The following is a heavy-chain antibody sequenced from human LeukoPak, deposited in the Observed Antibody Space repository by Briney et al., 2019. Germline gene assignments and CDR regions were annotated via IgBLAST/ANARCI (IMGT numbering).Heavy chain of an antibody. CDR2: IHGDGDTA. D-gene: IGHD1-26*01. Sequence: PGGSLRLSCVASGFTFSDYWIHWVRQPPGKGLVWVSLIHGDGDTANYADSVKGRFTISRDNAKNTVYLQMNSLRAEDTAVYYCARDIYSIAEWGQGTLVTVSS. J-gene: IGHJ4*02. CDR3: ARDIYSIAE. V-gene: IGHV3-74*01. CDR1: GFTFSDYW.